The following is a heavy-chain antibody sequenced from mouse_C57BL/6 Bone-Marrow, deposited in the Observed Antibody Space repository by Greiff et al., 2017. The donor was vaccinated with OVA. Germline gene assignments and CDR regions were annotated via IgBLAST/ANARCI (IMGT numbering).Heavy chain of an antibody. CDR1: GFSLTSYG. CDR3: ARTGLRRIYYFDY. Sequence: VHLVESGPGLVQPSQSLSITCTVSGFSLTSYGVHWVRQSPGKGLEWLGVIWSGGSTDYNAAFISRLSISKDNSKSQVFFKMNSLQADDTAIYYCARTGLRRIYYFDYWGQGTTLTVSS. D-gene: IGHD2-2*01. V-gene: IGHV2-2*01. CDR2: IWSGGST. J-gene: IGHJ2*01.